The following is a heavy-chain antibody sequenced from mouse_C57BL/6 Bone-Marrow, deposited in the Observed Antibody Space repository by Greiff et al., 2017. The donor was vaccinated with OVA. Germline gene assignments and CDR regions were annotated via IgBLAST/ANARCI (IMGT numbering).Heavy chain of an antibody. CDR1: GYTFTSYD. V-gene: IGHV1-85*01. J-gene: IGHJ4*01. CDR2: IYPRDGST. D-gene: IGHD2-4*01. CDR3: ARHDDDEGGYAMDY. Sequence: QVQLQQSGPELVKPGASVKLSCKASGYTFTSYDINWVKQRPGQGLEWIGWIYPRDGSTKYNEKFKGKATLTVDTSSSTAYMELHSLTSEDSAVYFCARHDDDEGGYAMDYWGQGTSVTVSS.